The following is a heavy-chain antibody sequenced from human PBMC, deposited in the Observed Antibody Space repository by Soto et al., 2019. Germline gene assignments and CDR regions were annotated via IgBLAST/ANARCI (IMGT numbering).Heavy chain of an antibody. CDR1: GGSVSSGSYY. V-gene: IGHV4-61*01. CDR3: ASKVGAGNFDY. Sequence: QVQLQESGPGLVKPSETLSLTCTVSGGSVSSGSYYWSWIRQPPGKGLEWIGYIYYSGSTNFNPSLKRRVTISVDTSKNQFSLKLSSVTAEDTAVYYCASKVGAGNFDYWGQGTLVTVSS. J-gene: IGHJ4*02. D-gene: IGHD1-26*01. CDR2: IYYSGST.